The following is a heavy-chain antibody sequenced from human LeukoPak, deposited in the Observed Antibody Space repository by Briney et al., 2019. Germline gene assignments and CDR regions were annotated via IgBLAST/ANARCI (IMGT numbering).Heavy chain of an antibody. V-gene: IGHV3-23*01. CDR1: GFTFSSYA. CDR3: AKSRSGSANWALRIFDN. J-gene: IGHJ4*02. D-gene: IGHD1-1*01. CDR2: ISGSGGST. Sequence: GGSLRLSCAASGFTFSSYAMSWVRQAPGKGLEWVSAISGSGGSTYYADYVKGRFTISRDNSNNSLFVQMNSLRVEDTAVYFCAKSRSGSANWALRIFDNWGQGTLVTVSS.